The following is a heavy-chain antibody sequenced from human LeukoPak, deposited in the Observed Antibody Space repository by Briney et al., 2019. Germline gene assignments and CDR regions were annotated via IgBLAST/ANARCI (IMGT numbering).Heavy chain of an antibody. CDR2: IDPSDSYT. CDR1: GYSFTSYW. J-gene: IGHJ2*01. V-gene: IGHV5-10-1*01. D-gene: IGHD6-19*01. CDR3: ARSAVAGTGDWYFDL. Sequence: GESLKISFKGSGYSFTSYWISWVRQMPGKGLEWMGRIDPSDSYTNYSPSFQGHVTISADKSISTAYLQWSSLKASDTAMYYCARSAVAGTGDWYFDLWGRGTLVTVSS.